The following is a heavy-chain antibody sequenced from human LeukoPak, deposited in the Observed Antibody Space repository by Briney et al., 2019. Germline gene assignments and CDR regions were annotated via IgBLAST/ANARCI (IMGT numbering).Heavy chain of an antibody. CDR2: MIRIFGTE. J-gene: IGHJ4*02. CDR3: ARSPDYYGSGRYYVY. V-gene: IGHV1-69*01. Sequence: SVRVSCKACVGIYSSYAISWVRQPPGQGREWVGGMIRIFGTEKYAQKFQSRVTITADESTSTAYIELSSLRSEDTAVDYCARSPDYYGSGRYYVYWGQGTLVTVSS. CDR1: VGIYSSYA. D-gene: IGHD3-10*01.